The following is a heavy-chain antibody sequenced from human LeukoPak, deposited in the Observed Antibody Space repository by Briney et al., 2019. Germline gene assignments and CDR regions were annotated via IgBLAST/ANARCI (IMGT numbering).Heavy chain of an antibody. CDR3: AREQGSSWIADY. V-gene: IGHV3-11*01. CDR2: ISRGGSTI. J-gene: IGHJ4*02. D-gene: IGHD6-13*01. CDR1: GFTFSGYY. Sequence: GGSQRLSCAVSGFTFSGYYMSWIRKGPGKGLELLSYISRGGSTIYYADSVKGRFTISSDNAKDSLYLQMNNLRAEDTAVYYCAREQGSSWIADYWGQGTLVTVSS.